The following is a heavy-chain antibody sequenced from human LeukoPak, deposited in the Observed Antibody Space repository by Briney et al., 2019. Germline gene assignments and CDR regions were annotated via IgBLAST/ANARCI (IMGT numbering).Heavy chain of an antibody. CDR3: AKGGVVVIRPFDY. CDR1: GFTFSSYA. CDR2: ISGSGGST. D-gene: IGHD3-22*01. V-gene: IGHV3-23*01. J-gene: IGHJ4*02. Sequence: PGGSLRLSCAASGFTFSSYAISWVRQAPGKGLEWVSAISGSGGSTYYADSVKGRFTISRDNSKNTLYLQMNSLRAEDTAVYYCAKGGVVVIRPFDYWGQGTLVTVSS.